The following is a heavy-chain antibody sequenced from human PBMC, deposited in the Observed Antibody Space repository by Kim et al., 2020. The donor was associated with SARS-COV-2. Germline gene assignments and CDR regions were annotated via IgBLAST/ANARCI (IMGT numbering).Heavy chain of an antibody. CDR1: GYSFTSYW. V-gene: IGHV5-51*01. CDR3: ARRVIAYSGSYYYYYGMDV. CDR2: IYPGDSDT. J-gene: IGHJ6*02. Sequence: GESLKISCKGSGYSFTSYWIGWVRQMPGKGLEWMGIIYPGDSDTRYSPSFQGQVTISADKSISTAYLQWSSLKASDTAMYYCARRVIAYSGSYYYYYGMDVWGQGPTVTVPS. D-gene: IGHD1-26*01.